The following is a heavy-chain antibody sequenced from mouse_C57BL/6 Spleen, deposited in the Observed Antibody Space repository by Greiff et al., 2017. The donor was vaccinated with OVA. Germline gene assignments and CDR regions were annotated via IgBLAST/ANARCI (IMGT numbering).Heavy chain of an antibody. Sequence: QVQLKQPGAELVRPGPSVKLSCKASGYTFTSYWMHWVKQRPGQGLEWIGVIDPSDSYTNYNQKFKGKATLTVDTSSSTAYMQLSSLTSEDSAVYYCARYDGYYDAMDYWGQGTAVTVSS. CDR1: GYTFTSYW. V-gene: IGHV1-59*01. J-gene: IGHJ4*01. CDR2: IDPSDSYT. D-gene: IGHD2-2*01. CDR3: ARYDGYYDAMDY.